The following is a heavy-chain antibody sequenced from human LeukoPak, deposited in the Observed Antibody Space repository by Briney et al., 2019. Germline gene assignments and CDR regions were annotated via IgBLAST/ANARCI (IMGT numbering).Heavy chain of an antibody. CDR3: ARVKGSGWYLGYNWFDP. Sequence: PSETLSLTCAVYGGSFSGYYWSWIRQPPGKGLEWIGEINHSGSTNYNPSLKSRVTISVDTSKNQFSLKLSSVTAADTAVYYCARVKGSGWYLGYNWFDPWGQGTLVTVSS. CDR1: GGSFSGYY. V-gene: IGHV4-34*01. CDR2: INHSGST. J-gene: IGHJ5*02. D-gene: IGHD6-19*01.